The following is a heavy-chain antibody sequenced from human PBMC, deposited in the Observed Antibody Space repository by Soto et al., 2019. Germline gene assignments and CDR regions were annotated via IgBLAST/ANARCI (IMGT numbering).Heavy chain of an antibody. J-gene: IGHJ5*02. CDR3: ATVVGGRQWLVPVWFDP. V-gene: IGHV4-59*12. CDR2: IDYSGTT. Sequence: LSETLSLTCAVSGDSINRYFWHWIRQPPGKGLEYIGYIDYSGTTKYNAALKSRATISLDASKNQFSLTLNSVTAADTAVYYCATVVGGRQWLVPVWFDPWGQRTMVTVSS. D-gene: IGHD6-19*01. CDR1: GDSINRYF.